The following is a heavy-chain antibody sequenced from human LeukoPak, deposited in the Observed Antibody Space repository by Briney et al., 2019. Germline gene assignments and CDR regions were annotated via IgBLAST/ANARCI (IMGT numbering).Heavy chain of an antibody. CDR2: ITHRGST. J-gene: IGHJ5*02. D-gene: IGHD5-12*01. CDR3: ARYDIVATNWFDP. CDR1: GGSFSGYY. Sequence: SETLSLTCAAYGGSFSGYYWSWIRQPPGKGLEWIGEITHRGSTNYNPSLKSRVTISVDTSKNQFSLKLNSVTAADTAVYYCARYDIVATNWFDPWGQGTLVTVSS. V-gene: IGHV4-34*01.